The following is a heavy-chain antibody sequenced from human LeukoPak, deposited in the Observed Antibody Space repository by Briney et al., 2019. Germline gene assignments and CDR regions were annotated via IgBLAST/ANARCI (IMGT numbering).Heavy chain of an antibody. CDR2: IYYSGST. V-gene: IGHV4-59*08. J-gene: IGHJ5*02. D-gene: IGHD3-9*01. Sequence: SETLSLTCTVSGGSISSYYWSWIRQPPGKGLEWIGYIYYSGSTNYNPSLKSRVTISVDTSKNQFSLKLSSVTAADTAVYYCARHDTTYDILTGYYKGWFDPWGQGTLVTVSS. CDR1: GGSISSYY. CDR3: ARHDTTYDILTGYYKGWFDP.